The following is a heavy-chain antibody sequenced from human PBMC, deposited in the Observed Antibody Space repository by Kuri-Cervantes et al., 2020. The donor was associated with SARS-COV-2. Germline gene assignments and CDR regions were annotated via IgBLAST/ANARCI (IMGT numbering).Heavy chain of an antibody. CDR1: GFTFSSYA. D-gene: IGHD5-24*01. CDR2: TSYEGSNK. CDR3: ARNGDYNYFDP. J-gene: IGHJ5*02. Sequence: GESLKISCSVSGFTFSSYARHWVRQAPGKGLEGVAVTSYEGSNKYYADSLKGRFTISRDNSKNTLYLQMNSLRAEDTDVYDCARNGDYNYFDPWGQGTLVTVSS. V-gene: IGHV3-30*04.